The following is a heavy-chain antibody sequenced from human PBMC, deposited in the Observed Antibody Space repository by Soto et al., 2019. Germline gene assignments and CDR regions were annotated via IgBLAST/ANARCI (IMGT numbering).Heavy chain of an antibody. Sequence: GESLKISRKGSGYSFTSYWIGWVRQMPGKGLEWMGIIYPGDSDTRYSPSFQGQVTISADKSISTAYLQWSSLKASDTAMYYCARSPSSTSYYYGMDVWGQGTTVTVSS. CDR3: ARSPSSTSYYYGMDV. J-gene: IGHJ6*02. CDR1: GYSFTSYW. V-gene: IGHV5-51*01. D-gene: IGHD2-2*01. CDR2: IYPGDSDT.